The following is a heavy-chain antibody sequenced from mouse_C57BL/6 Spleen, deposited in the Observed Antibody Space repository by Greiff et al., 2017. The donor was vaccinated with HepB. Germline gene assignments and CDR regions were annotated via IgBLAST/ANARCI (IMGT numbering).Heavy chain of an antibody. Sequence: VKLQQPGAELVKPGASVKMSCKASGYTFTSYWITWVKQRPGQGLEWIGDIYPGSGSTNYNEKFKSKATLTVDTSSSTAYMQLSSLTSEDSAVYYCARHYDYDEGYAMDYWGQGTSVTVSS. D-gene: IGHD2-4*01. CDR3: ARHYDYDEGYAMDY. V-gene: IGHV1-55*01. CDR1: GYTFTSYW. J-gene: IGHJ4*01. CDR2: IYPGSGST.